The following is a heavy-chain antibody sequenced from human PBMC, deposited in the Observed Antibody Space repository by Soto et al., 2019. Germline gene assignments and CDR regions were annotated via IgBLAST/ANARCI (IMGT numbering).Heavy chain of an antibody. Sequence: XGSLILSCLAAGFTFSDYAMTWVRHVPGRGLDWVASLDGAGGSTYYADSVRGRFTISRDNSQNTLFLQMKRLTVDDTAIYYCAAPRDEYGSGVSWFTYGMDIWGQGTTVTVSS. V-gene: IGHV3-23*01. CDR2: LDGAGGST. J-gene: IGHJ6*02. CDR1: GFTFSDYA. CDR3: AAPRDEYGSGVSWFTYGMDI. D-gene: IGHD3-10*01.